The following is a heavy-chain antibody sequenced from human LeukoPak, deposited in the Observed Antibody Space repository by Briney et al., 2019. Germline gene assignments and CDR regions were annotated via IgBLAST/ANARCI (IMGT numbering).Heavy chain of an antibody. J-gene: IGHJ3*02. Sequence: ASVKVSCKASGYTFTSYAMNWVRQAPGQGLEWMGWINTNTGNPTYPQGFTGRFVFSLDTSVSTAYLQISSLKAEDTAVYYCARDGRGYYDSSGYYPVDAFDIWGQGTMVTVSS. CDR3: ARDGRGYYDSSGYYPVDAFDI. CDR2: INTNTGNP. D-gene: IGHD3-22*01. V-gene: IGHV7-4-1*02. CDR1: GYTFTSYA.